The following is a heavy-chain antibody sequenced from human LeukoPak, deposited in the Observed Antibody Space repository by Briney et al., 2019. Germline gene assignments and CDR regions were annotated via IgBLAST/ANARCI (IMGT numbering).Heavy chain of an antibody. CDR1: GYTFTSYY. V-gene: IGHV1-46*01. J-gene: IGHJ5*02. D-gene: IGHD6-13*01. CDR3: ARDRRAGYSIWFDP. CDR2: INPSGGST. Sequence: ASVKVSCTASGYTFTSYYMHWVRQPPGQGLEWMALINPSGGSTSYAQKFQGRVTMTRDTSTSTVYLELSSLRSEDTAVYYCARDRRAGYSIWFDPWGQGTLVTVSS.